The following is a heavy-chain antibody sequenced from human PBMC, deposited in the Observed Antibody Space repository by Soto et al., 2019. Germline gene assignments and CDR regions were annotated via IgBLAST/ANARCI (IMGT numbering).Heavy chain of an antibody. V-gene: IGHV3-30*03. J-gene: IGHJ4*02. CDR1: GFNFSSYG. CDR3: AGLDYYGSGSYLDFDY. CDR2: ISYDGSNK. D-gene: IGHD3-10*01. Sequence: PGGSLRLSCAASGFNFSSYGIHWVRQAPGKGLEWVAVISYDGSNKYYADSVKGRFTTSRDNAKNTLYLQMNSRRAEDTAVYYCAGLDYYGSGSYLDFDYWGQGTLVTVSS.